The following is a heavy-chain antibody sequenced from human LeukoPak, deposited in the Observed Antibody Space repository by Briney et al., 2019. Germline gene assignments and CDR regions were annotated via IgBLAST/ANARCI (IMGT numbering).Heavy chain of an antibody. CDR1: GGSISSYY. CDR2: IYYSGST. Sequence: SETLSLTCTVSGGSISSYYWSWIRQPPGKGLEWIGYIYYSGSTNYNPSLKSRVTISVDTSKNQFSLKLSSVTAADTAVYYCARQSRYCSGGSCQYYFDYWGQGTLVTVPS. D-gene: IGHD2-15*01. CDR3: ARQSRYCSGGSCQYYFDY. V-gene: IGHV4-59*08. J-gene: IGHJ4*02.